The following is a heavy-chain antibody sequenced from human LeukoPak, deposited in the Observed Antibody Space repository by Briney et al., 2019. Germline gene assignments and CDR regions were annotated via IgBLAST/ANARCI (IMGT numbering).Heavy chain of an antibody. Sequence: GESLKISCKGSGYSFTSYWIGWVRQMPGKGLEWTGIIYPGDSDTRYSPSFQGQVTISADKSISTAYLQWSSLKASDTAMYYCARRLKYCSSTSCYLGYFDYWGQGTLVTVSS. D-gene: IGHD2-2*01. CDR2: IYPGDSDT. CDR3: ARRLKYCSSTSCYLGYFDY. CDR1: GYSFTSYW. J-gene: IGHJ4*02. V-gene: IGHV5-51*01.